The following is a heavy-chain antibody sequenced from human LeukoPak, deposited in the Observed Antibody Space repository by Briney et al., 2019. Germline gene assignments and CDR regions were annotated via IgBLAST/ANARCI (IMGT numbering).Heavy chain of an antibody. J-gene: IGHJ4*02. CDR1: GDSVSSNSAT. V-gene: IGHV6-1*01. CDR2: TYYRYKWYN. Sequence: SQTLSLTCAISGDSVSSNSATWNWIRQSPSRGLEWLGRTYYRYKWYNDYAVSVKSRITINPDTSKNQFSLQLNSVTPEDTAVYFCARASLGSSWPSFDYWGQGTLVTVSS. D-gene: IGHD6-13*01. CDR3: ARASLGSSWPSFDY.